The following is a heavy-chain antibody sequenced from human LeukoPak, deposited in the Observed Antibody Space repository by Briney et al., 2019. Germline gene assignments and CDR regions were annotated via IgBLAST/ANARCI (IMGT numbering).Heavy chain of an antibody. D-gene: IGHD3-10*01. J-gene: IGHJ4*02. Sequence: KSGGSLRLSCAASGFTFSSYSMNWVRQAPGKGLEWVSSISSSSSYIYYADSVKGRFTISRDNAKNSLYLQMNSLRAEDTAVYYCARGRFGEFAIDYWGQGTLVTVSS. CDR3: ARGRFGEFAIDY. CDR2: ISSSSSYI. CDR1: GFTFSSYS. V-gene: IGHV3-21*01.